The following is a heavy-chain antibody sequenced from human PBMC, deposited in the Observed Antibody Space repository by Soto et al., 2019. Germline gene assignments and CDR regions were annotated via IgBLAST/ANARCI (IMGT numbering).Heavy chain of an antibody. CDR2: ISGSGGST. J-gene: IGHJ4*02. CDR1: GFTFSSYA. V-gene: IGHV3-23*01. D-gene: IGHD5-18*01. Sequence: PGGSLRLSCAASGFTFSSYAMSWVRQAPGKGLEWVSAISGSGGSTYYADSVKGRFTISRDNSKNTLYLQMNSLGAEDTAVYYCAKDDGYGYGRGYYWGQGTLVTVSS. CDR3: AKDDGYGYGRGYY.